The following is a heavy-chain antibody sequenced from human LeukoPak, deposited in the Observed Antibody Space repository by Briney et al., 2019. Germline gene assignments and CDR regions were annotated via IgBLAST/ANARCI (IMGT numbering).Heavy chain of an antibody. J-gene: IGHJ3*02. D-gene: IGHD1-1*01. CDR1: GFTFSSYS. Sequence: GGSLRLSCAASGFTFSSYSMNWVRQAPGKGLEWVSSISSSSSYIYYADSVKGRFTISRDNAKNSLYLQMNSLRAEDTAVYYCPRGQGWNPEAVTNAFDIWGQGTMVTVSS. CDR3: PRGQGWNPEAVTNAFDI. V-gene: IGHV3-21*01. CDR2: ISSSSSYI.